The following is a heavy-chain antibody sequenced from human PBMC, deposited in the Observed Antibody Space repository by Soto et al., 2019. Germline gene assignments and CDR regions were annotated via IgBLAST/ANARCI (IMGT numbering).Heavy chain of an antibody. J-gene: IGHJ3*02. Sequence: PDTLIFTFAVSSYSICNSNYWCWIREPPGKGLELFGSIFHSGNTYYNPSLKSRVTILVDTSKNHFSLKLSSVTAADTAVYYCARGRVWGERDLRVDGFDIWGQGTMVS. CDR2: IFHSGNT. V-gene: IGHV4-38-2*01. CDR1: SYSICNSNY. CDR3: ARGRVWGERDLRVDGFDI. D-gene: IGHD3-16*01.